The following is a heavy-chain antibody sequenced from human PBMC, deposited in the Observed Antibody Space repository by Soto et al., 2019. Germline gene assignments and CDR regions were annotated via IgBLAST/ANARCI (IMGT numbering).Heavy chain of an antibody. CDR2: INHVGGT. V-gene: IGHV4-34*01. J-gene: IGHJ5*02. Sequence: SETLSLTCAVYGGFLSESYWTWIRQPPGKGLEWIGEINHVGGTNYNPSLKSRVTISVDTSKNQFSLKLSSVTAADTAVYYCARGMVYATNWFDPWGQGTLVTVSS. CDR1: GGFLSESY. CDR3: ARGMVYATNWFDP. D-gene: IGHD2-8*01.